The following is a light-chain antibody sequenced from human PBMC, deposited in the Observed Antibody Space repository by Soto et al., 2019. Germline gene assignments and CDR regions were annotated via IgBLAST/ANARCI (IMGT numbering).Light chain of an antibody. CDR1: QSVSSNY. V-gene: IGKV3-20*01. CDR2: GAS. CDR3: QQYGTSPWT. J-gene: IGKJ1*01. Sequence: EIVLTQSRGTLSLSPGERATLSCRASQSVSSNYLAWYQKKPGQAPRLLIYGASSRAAGIPDRFSGSGSGTDFTLTISRLEPEDFAVYFCQQYGTSPWTFGQGTKVEI.